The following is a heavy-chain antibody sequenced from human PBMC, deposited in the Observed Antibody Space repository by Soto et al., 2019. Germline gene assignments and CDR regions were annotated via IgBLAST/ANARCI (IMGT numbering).Heavy chain of an antibody. Sequence: VQLVQSGAEVKKPGASVKVSCKASGYTFTSYGISWVRQAPGQGLEWMGWISANNGNTNYAQKLQGRVTMNTDTSTSTAYIELRSIRSDDTAVYYCARDRGSYALDYWGQGTLVTVSS. J-gene: IGHJ4*02. CDR3: ARDRGSYALDY. CDR1: GYTFTSYG. D-gene: IGHD1-26*01. CDR2: ISANNGNT. V-gene: IGHV1-18*01.